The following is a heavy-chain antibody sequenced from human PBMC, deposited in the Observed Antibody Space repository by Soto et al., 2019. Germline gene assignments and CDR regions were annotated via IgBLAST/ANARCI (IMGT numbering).Heavy chain of an antibody. CDR1: GFTFSIFA. J-gene: IGHJ4*02. Sequence: VQLVESGGGVVQPGRSLRLSCAASGFTFSIFAMHWVRQAPGKGLEWVSVMSYDGTNEYYADSVKGRFTISRDNSKNTLYLQMNSLRAEDTAVYYCARAGIAVAGTGYDYWGQGTLVTVSS. CDR2: MSYDGTNE. D-gene: IGHD6-19*01. CDR3: ARAGIAVAGTGYDY. V-gene: IGHV3-30-3*01.